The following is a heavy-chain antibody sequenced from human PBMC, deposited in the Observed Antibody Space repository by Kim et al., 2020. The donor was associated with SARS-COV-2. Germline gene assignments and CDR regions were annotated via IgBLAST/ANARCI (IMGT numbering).Heavy chain of an antibody. V-gene: IGHV1-18*01. CDR3: NRDENWVVDY. J-gene: IGHJ4*02. CDR2: INAYSGNT. CDR1: GYTFPSYG. D-gene: IGHD7-27*01. Sequence: ASVKVSCKASGYTFPSYGVSWVRQAPGQGLEWMGWINAYSGNTNYAQKFRGRVTMTKDTSTTTVYMQLGSLTSDDTAVYYCNRDENWVVDYWGQGTLVTVSS.